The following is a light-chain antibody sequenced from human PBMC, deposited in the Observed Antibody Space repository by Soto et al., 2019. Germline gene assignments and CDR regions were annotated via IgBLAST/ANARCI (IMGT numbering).Light chain of an antibody. V-gene: IGKV3-11*01. Sequence: EIVLTQSPATLSLSPGERATLSCRASQSVSSYLAWYQQKPGQAPRLLIYDASNRATGIPARFSGSGSGTDFTLTLSSLEPEDFAVYYCQPPSKSIPFGQGTRLEIK. CDR3: QPPSKSIP. J-gene: IGKJ5*01. CDR1: QSVSSY. CDR2: DAS.